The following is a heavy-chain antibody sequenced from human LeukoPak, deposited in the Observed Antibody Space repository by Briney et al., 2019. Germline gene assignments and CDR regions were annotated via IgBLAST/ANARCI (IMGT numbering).Heavy chain of an antibody. CDR3: ATKSLRYCSGGSCYLFDY. D-gene: IGHD2-15*01. CDR1: GYTLTELS. J-gene: IGHJ4*02. Sequence: ASVKVSCKVSGYTLTELSMHWVRQAPGKGLEWMGGFDPEDGETIYAQKFQGRVTMTEDTFTDTAYMELSSLRSEDTAVYYCATKSLRYCSGGSCYLFDYWGQGTLVTVSS. CDR2: FDPEDGET. V-gene: IGHV1-24*01.